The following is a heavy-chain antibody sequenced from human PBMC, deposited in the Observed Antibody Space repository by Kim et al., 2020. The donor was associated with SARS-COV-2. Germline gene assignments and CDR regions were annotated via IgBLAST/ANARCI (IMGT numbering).Heavy chain of an antibody. D-gene: IGHD3-22*01. CDR3: ARAGDRYYDSSGYYPKTPCEY. CDR2: ISSSSSTI. J-gene: IGHJ4*02. CDR1: GFTFSSYS. Sequence: GGSLRLSCAASGFTFSSYSMNWVRQAPGKGLEWVSYISSSSSTIYYADSVKGRFTISRDNAKNSLYLQMNSLRAEDTAVYYCARAGDRYYDSSGYYPKTPCEYWGQGTLVTVSS. V-gene: IGHV3-48*04.